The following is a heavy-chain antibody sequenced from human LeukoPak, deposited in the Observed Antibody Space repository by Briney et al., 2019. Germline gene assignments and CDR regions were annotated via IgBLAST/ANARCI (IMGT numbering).Heavy chain of an antibody. J-gene: IGHJ5*02. Sequence: SETLPLTCTVSGGSISSGGYYWSWIRQPPGKGLEWIGEINHSGSTNYNPSLKSRVTISVDTSKNQFSLKLSSVTAADTAVYYCARGRAYYDILTGYYNVRSYWFDPWGQGTLVTVSS. CDR3: ARGRAYYDILTGYYNVRSYWFDP. V-gene: IGHV4-39*07. CDR1: GGSISSGGYY. D-gene: IGHD3-9*01. CDR2: INHSGST.